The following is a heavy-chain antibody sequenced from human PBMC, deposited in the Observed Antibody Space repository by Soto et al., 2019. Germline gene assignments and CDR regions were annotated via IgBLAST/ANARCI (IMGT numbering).Heavy chain of an antibody. Sequence: ASVKVSCKASGYTFTSYAIHWVPQAPGQRLEWMGWINAGNGNTKYSQKFQGRVTITRDTSASTAYMELSSLRSEDTAVYYCARAGYSSSWHFDYWGQGTLVTVSS. V-gene: IGHV1-3*01. D-gene: IGHD6-13*01. CDR3: ARAGYSSSWHFDY. J-gene: IGHJ4*02. CDR2: INAGNGNT. CDR1: GYTFTSYA.